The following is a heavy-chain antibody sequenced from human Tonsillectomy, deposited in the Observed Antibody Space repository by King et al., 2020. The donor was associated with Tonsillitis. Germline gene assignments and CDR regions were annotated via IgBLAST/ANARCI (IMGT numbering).Heavy chain of an antibody. CDR1: GFTFSSYS. CDR3: ARDYYDSSGYPYYFDY. D-gene: IGHD3-22*01. CDR2: ISSSSSYI. V-gene: IGHV3-21*01. Sequence: VQLVESGGGLVKPGGSLRLSCAAAGFTFSSYSMNWVRQAPGKGLEWASSISSSSSYIYYAESVKGRFTISRDNAKNSLYLQMNSLRAEDTAVYYCARDYYDSSGYPYYFDYWGQGTLVTVSS. J-gene: IGHJ4*02.